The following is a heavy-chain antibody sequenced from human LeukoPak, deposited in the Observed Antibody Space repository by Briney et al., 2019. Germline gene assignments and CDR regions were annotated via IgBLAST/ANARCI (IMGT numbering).Heavy chain of an antibody. CDR1: GGSFSGYY. CDR2: IHNGGST. D-gene: IGHD1-26*01. Sequence: SETLSLTCAVYGGSFSGYYWSWIRQPPGKALEWIGYIHNGGSTNHDPSLRSRVTMSVDTSKNQLSLQLFSVTAADTAVYYCAGHLSRSYFDAVYFQDWGQGTLVTVSS. V-gene: IGHV4-59*08. CDR3: AGHLSRSYFDAVYFQD. J-gene: IGHJ1*01.